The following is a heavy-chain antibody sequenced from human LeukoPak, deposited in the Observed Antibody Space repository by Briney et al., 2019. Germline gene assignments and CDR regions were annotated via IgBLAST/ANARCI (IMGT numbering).Heavy chain of an antibody. CDR2: ISAYNGNT. CDR1: GYTFTSYG. CDR3: ARDLSDIVVVPAASQY. D-gene: IGHD2-2*01. V-gene: IGHV1-18*01. J-gene: IGHJ4*02. Sequence: ASVKVSFKASGYTFTSYGISWVRQAPGQGLEWMGWISAYNGNTNYAQKLQGRVTMTTDTSTSTAYMELRSLRSDDTAVYYCARDLSDIVVVPAASQYWGQGTLVTVSS.